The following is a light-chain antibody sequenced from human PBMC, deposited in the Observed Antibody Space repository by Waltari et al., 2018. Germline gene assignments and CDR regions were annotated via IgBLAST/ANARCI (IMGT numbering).Light chain of an antibody. CDR2: ALT. CDR3: CSYVSSDTLV. Sequence: QSALTQPASVSGSPGPSITFSCTGPSSDVGRYDLVPWYQQHPGKAPKLMIYALTKRPSGVSNRFSGSKSGTTASLTISGLQPEDEADYYCCSYVSSDTLVFGGGTKLTVL. J-gene: IGLJ3*02. CDR1: SSDVGRYDL. V-gene: IGLV2-23*02.